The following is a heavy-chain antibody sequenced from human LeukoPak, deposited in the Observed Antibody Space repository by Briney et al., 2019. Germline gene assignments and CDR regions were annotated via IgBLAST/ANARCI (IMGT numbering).Heavy chain of an antibody. CDR1: GITFSSYW. V-gene: IGHV3-7*01. CDR2: IKQDGSEK. D-gene: IGHD3-9*01. Sequence: GGSLRLSCAVSGITFSSYWMSWVRQAPGKGLEWVANIKQDGSEKHYVDSVKGRFIISRDNAKNSLFLQMNDLRNEDTAVYYCARDYDWAFDFWGQGTRVTVSS. CDR3: ARDYDWAFDF. J-gene: IGHJ4*02.